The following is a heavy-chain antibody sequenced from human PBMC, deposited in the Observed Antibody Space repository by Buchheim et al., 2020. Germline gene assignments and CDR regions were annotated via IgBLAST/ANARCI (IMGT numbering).Heavy chain of an antibody. CDR3: ARGRGYFYSNEDNWPDP. D-gene: IGHD1-1*01. CDR2: ISYDGSNK. Sequence: QVQLVESGGGVVQPGRSLRLSCAASGFTFSSYGMHWVRQAPGKGLEWVAVISYDGSNKYYADSVKGRVTISRDNSKNTLYLQMNSLRAEDTAMYYCARGRGYFYSNEDNWPDPWGQGTL. CDR1: GFTFSSYG. J-gene: IGHJ5*02. V-gene: IGHV3-30*03.